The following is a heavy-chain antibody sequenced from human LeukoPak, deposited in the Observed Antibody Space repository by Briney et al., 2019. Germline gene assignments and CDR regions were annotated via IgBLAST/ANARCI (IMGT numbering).Heavy chain of an antibody. CDR3: AKGHVSGSAFSHY. Sequence: PGGSLRLSCAASGFTFSSYGMHWVRQAPGKGLEWVAFIRYDGSNKYYADSVKGRFTISRDNSKNTLYLQMNSLGAEDTAVYYCAKGHVSGSAFSHYWGQGTLVTVSS. CDR2: IRYDGSNK. D-gene: IGHD1-26*01. J-gene: IGHJ4*02. CDR1: GFTFSSYG. V-gene: IGHV3-30*02.